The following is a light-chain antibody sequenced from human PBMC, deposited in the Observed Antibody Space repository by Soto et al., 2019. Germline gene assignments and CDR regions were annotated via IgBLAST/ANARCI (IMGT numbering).Light chain of an antibody. CDR1: EDIGTY. V-gene: IGKV1-39*01. J-gene: IGKJ5*01. CDR2: AAS. Sequence: DIQMTQSPSSLAASEGDRVVITCRASEDIGTYLNWYQQKPGKAPNFLIYAASSLASGVPSRFTGSGSGTEFTLTINNLQPEDFAIYYCQQSYSPLVTFGQGTRLEIK. CDR3: QQSYSPLVT.